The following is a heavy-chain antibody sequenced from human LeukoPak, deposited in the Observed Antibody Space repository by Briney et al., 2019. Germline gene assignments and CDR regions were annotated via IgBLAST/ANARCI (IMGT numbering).Heavy chain of an antibody. Sequence: PGRSLRLSCAASGFTFSSYGMHWVRQAPGKGLEWVAVISYDGSNKYYADSVKGRFTISRDNSKNTLYLQMNSLRAEDTAVYYCAKDLMRYVFWSGYYTTDYWGQGTLVTVSS. CDR1: GFTFSSYG. V-gene: IGHV3-30*18. D-gene: IGHD3-3*01. CDR3: AKDLMRYVFWSGYYTTDY. CDR2: ISYDGSNK. J-gene: IGHJ4*02.